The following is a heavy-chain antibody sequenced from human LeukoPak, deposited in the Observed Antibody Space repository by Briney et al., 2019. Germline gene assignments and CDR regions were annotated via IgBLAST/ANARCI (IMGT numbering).Heavy chain of an antibody. V-gene: IGHV1-46*01. J-gene: IGHJ4*02. CDR3: AREEGEGYSGYDFDY. CDR1: GYTFTSYY. D-gene: IGHD5-12*01. CDR2: INPSGGST. Sequence: GASVNVSCKASGYTFTSYYMHWVRQAPGQGLEWMGIINPSGGSTSYAQKFQGRVTMTRDTSTSTVYMELSSLRSEDTAVYYCAREEGEGYSGYDFDYWGQGTLVTVSS.